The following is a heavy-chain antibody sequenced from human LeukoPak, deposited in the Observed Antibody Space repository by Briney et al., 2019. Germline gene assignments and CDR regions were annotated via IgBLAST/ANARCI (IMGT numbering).Heavy chain of an antibody. J-gene: IGHJ4*02. CDR2: INPNSGDT. CDR1: GYTFTGYY. D-gene: IGHD3-22*01. CDR3: ARGYDSSGYYSG. V-gene: IGHV1-2*02. Sequence: ASVKVSCKASGYTFTGYYLHWVRQAPGQGLEWMGWINPNSGDTNYAQKFQGRVTMTRDTSISTAYMELSRLRSDDTAVYYCARGYDSSGYYSGWGQGTLVTVSS.